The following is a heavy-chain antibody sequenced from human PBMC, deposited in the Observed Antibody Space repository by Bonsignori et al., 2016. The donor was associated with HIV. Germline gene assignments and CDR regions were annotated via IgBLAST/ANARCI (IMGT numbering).Heavy chain of an antibody. CDR3: AKEGDGYNFWLY. V-gene: IGHV3-23*01. J-gene: IGHJ4*02. CDR1: GFTFSSYA. CDR2: ISGSGSST. Sequence: GESLKISCAASGFTFSSYAMSWVRQAPGKGLEWVSGISGSGSSTYYPDSVKGRFTISRDNSKNTLYLQMNSLRVEDTAVYYCAKEGDGYNFWLYWGQGTLVTVSS. D-gene: IGHD5-24*01.